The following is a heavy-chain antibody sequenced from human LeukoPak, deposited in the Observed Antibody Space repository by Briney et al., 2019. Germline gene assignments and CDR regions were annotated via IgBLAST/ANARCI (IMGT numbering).Heavy chain of an antibody. CDR1: GFTFSTYA. J-gene: IGHJ4*02. D-gene: IGHD4-23*01. CDR2: ITGGGGTT. V-gene: IGHV3-23*01. CDR3: AKDPPILRWSFDY. Sequence: GGSLRLSCAASGFTFSTYAMSWVRRTPGKGLEWVSAITGGGGTTYYADSVKGRFTISRDNSKTTLSLQMNSMRAEDTAVYYCAKDPPILRWSFDYWGQGTLVTVSS.